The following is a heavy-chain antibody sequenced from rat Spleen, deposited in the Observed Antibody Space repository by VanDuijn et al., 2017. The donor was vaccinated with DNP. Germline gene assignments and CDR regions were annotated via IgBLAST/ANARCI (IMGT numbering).Heavy chain of an antibody. CDR1: GYTFTSDY. CDR2: INTGGGGT. V-gene: IGHV1-43*01. CDR3: ARWGYYAVSFYFDY. J-gene: IGHJ2*01. Sequence: QVQLQQSGAELAKPGSSVKISCKASGYTFTSDYIGWIKQTTGQGLEFIGYINTGGGGTNYNEKFKGKATLTVDNSSSTAFMQLSRLTPDDSAVYYCARWGYYAVSFYFDYWGQGVMVTVSS. D-gene: IGHD1-12*02.